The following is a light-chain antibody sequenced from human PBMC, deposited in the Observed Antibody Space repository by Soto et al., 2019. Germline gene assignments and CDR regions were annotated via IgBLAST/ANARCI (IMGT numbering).Light chain of an antibody. CDR2: DAS. Sequence: DIEMTQSPSTLSASVGDRVTITSRASQSISSWLDWYQQKPGKAPKLLIYDASSLESGVPSRFSGSGSGTEFTLTISSLQPDDFATYYCQQYNSYPWTFGQGTKVDIK. CDR1: QSISSW. V-gene: IGKV1-5*01. CDR3: QQYNSYPWT. J-gene: IGKJ1*01.